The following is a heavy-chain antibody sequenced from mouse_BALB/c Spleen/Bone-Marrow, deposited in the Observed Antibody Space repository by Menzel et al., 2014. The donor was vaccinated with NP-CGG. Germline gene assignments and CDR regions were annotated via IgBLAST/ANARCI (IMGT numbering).Heavy chain of an antibody. J-gene: IGHJ4*01. V-gene: IGHV1-14*01. CDR2: INPYNDGT. CDR3: ARYPDYYGSSYAMDY. CDR1: GNTFTNYV. Sequence: VQLQQSGPELVKPGASVKMSCKASGNTFTNYVMHWVKQKPGQGLEWIGYINPYNDGTKYNEKFKGKATLTSDKSSSTAYMELSSLTSEDSAVYYCARYPDYYGSSYAMDYWGQGTSVTVSS. D-gene: IGHD1-1*01.